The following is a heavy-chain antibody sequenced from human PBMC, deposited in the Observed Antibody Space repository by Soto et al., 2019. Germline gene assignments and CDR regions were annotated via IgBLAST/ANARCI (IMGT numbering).Heavy chain of an antibody. CDR3: ARPLWRDDYNWAYFDL. Sequence: QVQLVESGGGVVQPGRSLRLSCAASGFTFSSYAMHWVRQAPGKGLEWVAVISYAGSNKYYADSVKGRFTISRDNSKNTLYLQMNSLRAEDTAVYYCARPLWRDDYNWAYFDLWGRGTLVTVSS. CDR2: ISYAGSNK. D-gene: IGHD4-4*01. CDR1: GFTFSSYA. J-gene: IGHJ2*01. V-gene: IGHV3-30-3*01.